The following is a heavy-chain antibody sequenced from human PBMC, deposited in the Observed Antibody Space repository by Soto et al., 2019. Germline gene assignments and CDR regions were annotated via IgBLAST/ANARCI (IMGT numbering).Heavy chain of an antibody. CDR3: ARLGV. D-gene: IGHD7-27*01. CDR2: ISGSDNST. CDR1: GFTVNIYA. J-gene: IGHJ3*01. Sequence: AGSPRLSCASSGFTVNIYAMSWVRQDPGKGLEWVSAISGSDNSTYYADSVKGRFTISRDNSKNTLYLQMSSLRADDTDVYYCARLGVWGQGTMVSGSS. V-gene: IGHV3-23*01.